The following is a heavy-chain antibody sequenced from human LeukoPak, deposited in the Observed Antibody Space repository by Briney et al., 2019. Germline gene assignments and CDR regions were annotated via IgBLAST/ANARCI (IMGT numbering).Heavy chain of an antibody. CDR1: GLTFSSYS. V-gene: IGHV3-7*01. CDR3: ARDKDFGDSPFDY. D-gene: IGHD4-17*01. J-gene: IGHJ4*02. Sequence: GGSLRLSCAASGLTFSSYSMNWVRQAPGKGLEWVANIKQDGGEKYYVDSVKGRFTISRDNSKNTLYLQMSSLRAEDTAIYYCARDKDFGDSPFDYWGQGTLVTVSS. CDR2: IKQDGGEK.